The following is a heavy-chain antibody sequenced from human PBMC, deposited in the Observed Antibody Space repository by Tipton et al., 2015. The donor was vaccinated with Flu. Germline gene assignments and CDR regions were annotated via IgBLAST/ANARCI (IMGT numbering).Heavy chain of an antibody. Sequence: VQLVQSGAEVKKPEESLKISCKGSGFSLTSYWIAWVRQMPGEGLEWMGIIYSDDSDTRYNPSCQGHFSISADKSINTAYLQWSSLKASDTPMYYCARFLGRLVGSPRLGSFDIWGQGTMVTVSS. CDR1: GFSLTSYW. J-gene: IGHJ3*02. V-gene: IGHV5-51*01. CDR2: IYSDDSDT. CDR3: ARFLGRLVGSPRLGSFDI. D-gene: IGHD1-26*01.